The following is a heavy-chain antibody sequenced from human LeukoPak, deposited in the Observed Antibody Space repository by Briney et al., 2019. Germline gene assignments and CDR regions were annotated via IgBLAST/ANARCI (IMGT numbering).Heavy chain of an antibody. D-gene: IGHD2/OR15-2a*01. Sequence: GSLRLSCAASGNYSMHWVRQAPGKGLVWVSHINSDGSWTSYADSVKGRFTISKDNAKNTVYLQMNSLRAEDTAVYYCVSFYETYWGRGTLVTVSS. CDR2: INSDGSWT. CDR3: VSFYETY. CDR1: GNYS. V-gene: IGHV3-74*01. J-gene: IGHJ4*02.